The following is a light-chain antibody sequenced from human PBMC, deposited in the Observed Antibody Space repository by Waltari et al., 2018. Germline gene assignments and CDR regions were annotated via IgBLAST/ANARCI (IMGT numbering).Light chain of an antibody. CDR3: QAWDSSTRYV. J-gene: IGLJ1*01. V-gene: IGLV3-1*01. CDR2: QDT. CDR1: KLGDKY. Sequence: SYELTQPPSVSVSPGQTASITCSGDKLGDKYACWYQRKPGQSPVLVIYQDTQRPSGILERFSVSSSGNTATLTIRGTQAMEEADYYCQAWDSSTRYVFGSGTKVTVL.